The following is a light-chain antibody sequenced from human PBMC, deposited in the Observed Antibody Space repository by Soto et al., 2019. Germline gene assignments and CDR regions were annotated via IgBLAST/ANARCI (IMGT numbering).Light chain of an antibody. Sequence: QSALTQPASVSGSPGQSITISCTGTSSDVGGYNYVSWNQQHPGKVPRLMIYDVSNRPSGVSNRFSGSKSGNTASLTISGLKAEDGADYCRTAYTSRSTLVSGGGPKLSAL. CDR1: SSDVGGYNY. CDR2: DVS. J-gene: IGLJ2*01. V-gene: IGLV2-14*01. CDR3: TAYTSRSTLV.